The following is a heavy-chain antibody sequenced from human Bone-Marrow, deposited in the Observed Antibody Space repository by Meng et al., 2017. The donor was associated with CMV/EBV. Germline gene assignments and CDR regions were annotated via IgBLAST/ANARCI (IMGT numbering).Heavy chain of an antibody. V-gene: IGHV3-30*02. D-gene: IGHD1-14*01. CDR2: IGFGGGVEK. CDR3: AKDRPEILGLDP. Sequence: GESLKISCAASGFTFSSYGMHWVRQAPGKGLEWVAYIGFGGGVEKYYPDSVKGRFTVSRDNSKNTLYLDINGLTDEDTAIYYCAKDRPEILGLDPWGQGTLVTVSS. J-gene: IGHJ5*02. CDR1: GFTFSSYG.